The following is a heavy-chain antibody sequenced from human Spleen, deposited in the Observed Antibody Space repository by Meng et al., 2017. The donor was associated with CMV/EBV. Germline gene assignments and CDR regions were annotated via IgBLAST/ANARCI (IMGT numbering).Heavy chain of an antibody. Sequence: GGSLRLSCAASGFKFSSYGMNWVRQAPGKGLEWVSSISSGSVYIYNADSVRGRFTISRDNTKNSLYLQMNSLRAEDTAVYYCARAEYYDYWSDNYYYGMDVWGQGTTVTVSS. V-gene: IGHV3-21*01. CDR2: ISSGSVYI. J-gene: IGHJ6*02. CDR1: GFKFSSYG. D-gene: IGHD3-3*01. CDR3: ARAEYYDYWSDNYYYGMDV.